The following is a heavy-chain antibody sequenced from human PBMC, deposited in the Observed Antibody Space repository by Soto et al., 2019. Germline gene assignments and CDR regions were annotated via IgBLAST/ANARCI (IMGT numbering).Heavy chain of an antibody. CDR1: GFIVSSNY. V-gene: IGHV3-66*01. CDR2: IYTSGST. CDR3: ARGDGALDV. Sequence: EVQLVESGGGLVQPGGSLRLSCAASGFIVSSNYMSWVRQDPGKGLEWVSVIYTSGSTYYADSVKGRFTISRDNSKNIVYLQMNSLRAEDTAVYYCARGDGALDVWGQGTLVTVS. J-gene: IGHJ3*01. D-gene: IGHD3-10*01.